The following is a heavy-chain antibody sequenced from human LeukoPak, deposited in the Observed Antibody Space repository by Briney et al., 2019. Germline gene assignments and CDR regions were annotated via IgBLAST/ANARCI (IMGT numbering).Heavy chain of an antibody. CDR2: ISSSGSTI. J-gene: IGHJ4*02. CDR1: GFTFSDYE. CDR3: ARLRGGYRLY. V-gene: IGHV3-48*03. Sequence: GGSLRLSCAASGFTFSDYEMNWVRQAPGKGLEWASYISSSGSTIYYADSVKGRYTISRDNAKNSLYLQINSLRAEDTAVYYCARLRGGYRLYWGQGTLVTDSS. D-gene: IGHD5-24*01.